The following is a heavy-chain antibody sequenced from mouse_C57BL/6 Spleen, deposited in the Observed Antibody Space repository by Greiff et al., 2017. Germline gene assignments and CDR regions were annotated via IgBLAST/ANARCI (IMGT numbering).Heavy chain of an antibody. CDR1: GYSITSGYY. CDR2: ISYDGSN. V-gene: IGHV3-6*01. J-gene: IGHJ2*01. Sequence: EVKLQESGPGLVKPSQSLSLTCSVTGYSITSGYYWNWIRQFPGNKLEWMGYISYDGSNNYNPSLKHRISITRDTSKNQFFLKLNSVTTEDTATYYCARGGKGYFDYWGQGTTLTVSS. CDR3: ARGGKGYFDY.